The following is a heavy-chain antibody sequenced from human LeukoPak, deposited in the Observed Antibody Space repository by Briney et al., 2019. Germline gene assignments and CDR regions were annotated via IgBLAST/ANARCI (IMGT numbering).Heavy chain of an antibody. V-gene: IGHV1-18*01. J-gene: IGHJ4*02. CDR2: ISAYNDNT. D-gene: IGHD6-19*01. CDR3: ARILMSAVAPDY. CDR1: GYTFTIYG. Sequence: GASVKVSFKASGYTFTIYGISWVRQAPGQGLEWMGWISAYNDNTDYAQKFQGRVTITTDTSTSTVYMELRSLRSDDTAIYYCARILMSAVAPDYWGQGTLVTVSS.